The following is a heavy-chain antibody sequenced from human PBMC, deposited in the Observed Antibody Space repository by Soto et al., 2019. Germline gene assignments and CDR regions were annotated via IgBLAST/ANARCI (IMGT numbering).Heavy chain of an antibody. CDR2: IYYSGST. CDR1: GGSISSYY. CDR3: ARSKDPGFFAVLNPANWFDP. J-gene: IGHJ5*02. D-gene: IGHD3-3*01. V-gene: IGHV4-59*01. Sequence: SETLSLTCTVSGGSISSYYWSWIRQPPGKGLEWIGYIYYSGSTNYNPSLKSRVTISVDTSKNQFSLKLSSVTAADTAVYYCARSKDPGFFAVLNPANWFDPWGQGTLITVSS.